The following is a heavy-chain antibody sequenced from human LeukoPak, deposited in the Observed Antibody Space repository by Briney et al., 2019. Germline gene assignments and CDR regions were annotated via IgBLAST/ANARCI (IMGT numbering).Heavy chain of an antibody. CDR2: INSASTYI. Sequence: GGSLRLSCAASGFTFSSYSVHWVRQAPGKELEWVSCINSASTYIYYADSVKGRFTISRDNAKNSLYLQMNSLRAEDTAVYYCAKDLKSYGSSGYYTMWGQGTLVTVSS. V-gene: IGHV3-21*01. J-gene: IGHJ4*02. CDR1: GFTFSSYS. CDR3: AKDLKSYGSSGYYTM. D-gene: IGHD3-22*01.